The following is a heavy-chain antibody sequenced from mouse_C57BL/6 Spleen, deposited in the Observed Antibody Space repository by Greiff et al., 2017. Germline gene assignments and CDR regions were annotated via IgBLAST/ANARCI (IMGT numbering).Heavy chain of an antibody. Sequence: QVQLKESGPGLVQPSQSLSITCTVSGFSLTSYGVHWVRQPPGKGLEWLGVIWSGGSTDYNAAFISRLSISKDNSKSQVFFKMNSLQADDTAIYYCAKNCDYDGYYFDYWGQGTTLTVSS. J-gene: IGHJ2*01. CDR1: GFSLTSYG. D-gene: IGHD2-4*01. V-gene: IGHV2-4*01. CDR3: AKNCDYDGYYFDY. CDR2: IWSGGST.